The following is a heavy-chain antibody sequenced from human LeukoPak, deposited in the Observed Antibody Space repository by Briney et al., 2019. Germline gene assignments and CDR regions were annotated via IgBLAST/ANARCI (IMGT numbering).Heavy chain of an antibody. CDR1: GFTFSNAW. Sequence: GGALRLSCAASGFTFSNAWMGWVRQAPGKGLEWGGRFKSKTDGGTIEYSAAVKGRFTISRDHSKNTLSLQVNSLKTEDTAVYHCTTDFESSGWAIGSWGQGTLVTVSS. CDR2: FKSKTDGGTI. J-gene: IGHJ4*02. V-gene: IGHV3-15*01. D-gene: IGHD6-19*01. CDR3: TTDFESSGWAIGS.